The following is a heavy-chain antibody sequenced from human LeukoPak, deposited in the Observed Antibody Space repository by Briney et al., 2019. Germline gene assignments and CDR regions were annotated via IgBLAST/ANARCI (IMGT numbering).Heavy chain of an antibody. J-gene: IGHJ5*02. CDR3: ARGRTRGWFDP. D-gene: IGHD1-1*01. V-gene: IGHV1-46*01. CDR2: INPSGGST. Sequence: ASVKVSCKASGYTFTGYYMHWVRQAPGQGLEWMGIINPSGGSTSYAQKFQGRVTMTRDTSTSTVYMEPSSLRSEDTAVYYCARGRTRGWFDPWGQGTLVTVSS. CDR1: GYTFTGYY.